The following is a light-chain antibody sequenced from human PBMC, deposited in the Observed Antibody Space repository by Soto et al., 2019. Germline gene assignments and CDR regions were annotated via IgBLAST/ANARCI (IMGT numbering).Light chain of an antibody. V-gene: IGKV3-11*01. Sequence: DIVLTQSPATLSLSPGERATLSCRASQSVGTSLAWFQHKPGQAPRLLLYAASNSAAGIPVRFSGSGSGTDFTLTISSXXPXXXXXYYCQQRNNWLTFGGGTKVEIK. J-gene: IGKJ4*01. CDR3: QQRNNWLT. CDR1: QSVGTS. CDR2: AAS.